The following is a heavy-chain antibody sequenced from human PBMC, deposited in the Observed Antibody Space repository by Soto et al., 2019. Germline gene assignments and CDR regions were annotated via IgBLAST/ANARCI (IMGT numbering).Heavy chain of an antibody. Sequence: SVKVSCKASGGTFSSYAISWVRQAPGQGLEWMGGIIPIFGTANYAQKFQGRVTITADESTSTAYMELSSLRSEDTAVYYCARVGNGGYDYYFDYWGQGTRGTVSS. V-gene: IGHV1-69*13. CDR1: GGTFSSYA. J-gene: IGHJ4*02. CDR3: ARVGNGGYDYYFDY. CDR2: IIPIFGTA. D-gene: IGHD5-12*01.